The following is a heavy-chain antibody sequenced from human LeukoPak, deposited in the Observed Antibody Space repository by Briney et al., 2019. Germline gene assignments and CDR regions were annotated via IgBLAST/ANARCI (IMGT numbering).Heavy chain of an antibody. CDR3: AKGPETTVVWDFDY. V-gene: IGHV3-66*01. D-gene: IGHD4-17*01. CDR1: GFTVSSNY. J-gene: IGHJ4*02. Sequence: PGGSLRLSCAASGFTVSSNYMSWVRQAPGKGLEWASVIYSGGSTYYADSVKGRFTISRDNSKNTLYLQMNSLRAEDTAVYYCAKGPETTVVWDFDYWGQGTLVTVSS. CDR2: IYSGGST.